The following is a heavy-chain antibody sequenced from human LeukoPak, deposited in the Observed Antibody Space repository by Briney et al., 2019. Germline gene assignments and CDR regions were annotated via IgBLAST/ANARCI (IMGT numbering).Heavy chain of an antibody. J-gene: IGHJ6*02. D-gene: IGHD2-15*01. Sequence: PGGSLRLSCVASGFTFSSYAMHWVRQAPGKGREYVSAITGNGRSIYYANSVKGRFTISRDNSKNTLYLQMSSLRAEDTAVYFCVRGYSFGPYGMDVWGQGTTVTVSS. CDR1: GFTFSSYA. CDR2: ITGNGRSI. CDR3: VRGYSFGPYGMDV. V-gene: IGHV3-64*01.